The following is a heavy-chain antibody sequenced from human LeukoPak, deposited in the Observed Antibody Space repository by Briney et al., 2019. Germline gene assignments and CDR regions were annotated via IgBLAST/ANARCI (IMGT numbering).Heavy chain of an antibody. V-gene: IGHV4-4*07. CDR2: MYTSGST. CDR3: ARGYDGSGYYYRNWYFDL. CDR1: GGSINSYY. J-gene: IGHJ2*01. D-gene: IGHD3-22*01. Sequence: SETLSLTCTVSGGSINSYYWSWIRQPAGQGLEYIGRMYTSGSTNYNPSLKSRVTISVDTSKNQFSLKLSSVTAADTAVYYCARGYDGSGYYYRNWYFDLWGRGTLVTVSS.